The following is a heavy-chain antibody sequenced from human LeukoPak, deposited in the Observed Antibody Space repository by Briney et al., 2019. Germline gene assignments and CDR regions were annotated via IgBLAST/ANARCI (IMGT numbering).Heavy chain of an antibody. CDR3: ARANYYDSSGYQD. Sequence: SETLSLTCSVSGASISRNTYYWGWIRQSPGKGLEWIGTFYYTGSTYYNPSLKSRITISVDTSKNHFSLKLSSVTAADTAVYYCARANYYDSSGYQDWGQGTLVTVSS. J-gene: IGHJ4*02. D-gene: IGHD3-22*01. CDR1: GASISRNTYY. CDR2: FYYTGST. V-gene: IGHV4-39*02.